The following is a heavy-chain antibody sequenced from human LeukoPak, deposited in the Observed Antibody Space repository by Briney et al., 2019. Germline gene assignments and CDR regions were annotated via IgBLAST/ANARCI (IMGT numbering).Heavy chain of an antibody. Sequence: GGSLRLSCAASGFTFSSYSMNWVRQAPGKGLEWVSSISSDSNYIFYADSVQGRFTISRDNAENSLFLQMNSLRAEDTAVYYCAKTLPPPRIVGTTTTRGYFDYWGQGTLVTVSS. CDR1: GFTFSSYS. CDR2: ISSDSNYI. CDR3: AKTLPPPRIVGTTTTRGYFDY. V-gene: IGHV3-21*04. J-gene: IGHJ4*01. D-gene: IGHD1-26*01.